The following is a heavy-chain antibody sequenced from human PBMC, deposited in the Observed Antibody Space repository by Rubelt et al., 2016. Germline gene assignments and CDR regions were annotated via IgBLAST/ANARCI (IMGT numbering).Heavy chain of an antibody. CDR2: ISGSGGST. V-gene: IGHV3-23*01. CDR3: ARRENIAAAGTLDY. D-gene: IGHD6-13*01. J-gene: IGHJ4*01. CDR1: GFTFSTYG. Sequence: PGGSLRLSCAASGFTFSTYGMTWVRQAPGKGLEWVSAISGSGGSTYYADSVKGRFTISRDNSKNTLYLQMNSLRAEDTAVYYCARRENIAAAGTLDYWGLGTLVTVSS.